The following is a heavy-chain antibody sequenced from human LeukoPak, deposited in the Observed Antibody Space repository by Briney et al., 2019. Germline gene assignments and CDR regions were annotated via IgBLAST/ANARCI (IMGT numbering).Heavy chain of an antibody. CDR2: IYPGDSEI. J-gene: IGHJ4*02. CDR1: GYSFTTYW. V-gene: IGHV5-51*01. Sequence: GESLKISCKGSGYSFTTYWIAWVRQMPGKGLEWMGIIYPGDSEIRYSPSFQGQVTISADKSISTAYLQWSSLKTSDTAMYYCARHPITMIVPYYFDYWGQGTLVTVSS. CDR3: ARHPITMIVPYYFDY. D-gene: IGHD3-22*01.